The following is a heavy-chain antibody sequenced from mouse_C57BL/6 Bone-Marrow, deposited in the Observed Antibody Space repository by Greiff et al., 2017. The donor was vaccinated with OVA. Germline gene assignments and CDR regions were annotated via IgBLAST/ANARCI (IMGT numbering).Heavy chain of an antibody. CDR3: ARWYYGSSYPFDY. Sequence: QVQLKQSGAELARPGASVKLSCKASGYTFTSYGISWVKQRTGQGLEWIGEIYPRSGNTYYNEKFKGKATLTADKSSSTAYMELRSLTSEDSAVYFCARWYYGSSYPFDYWGQGTTLTVSS. V-gene: IGHV1-81*01. CDR2: IYPRSGNT. CDR1: GYTFTSYG. J-gene: IGHJ2*01. D-gene: IGHD1-1*01.